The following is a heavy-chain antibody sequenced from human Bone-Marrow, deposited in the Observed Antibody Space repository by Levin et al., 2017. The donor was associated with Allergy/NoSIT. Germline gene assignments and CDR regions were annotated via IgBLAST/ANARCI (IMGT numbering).Heavy chain of an antibody. Sequence: NSSETLSLTCSVSGDSITAGGQYWSWVRQRPGEGLEWLAFIDYVGATYYNPSLQSRITMSRDTSRNQLSLTVMSVTAADTATYYCSRVLSTGLNFRGWFDPWGPGARVLVSS. V-gene: IGHV4-31*03. D-gene: IGHD5/OR15-5a*01. CDR3: SRVLSTGLNFRGWFDP. J-gene: IGHJ5*01. CDR2: IDYVGAT. CDR1: GDSITAGGQY.